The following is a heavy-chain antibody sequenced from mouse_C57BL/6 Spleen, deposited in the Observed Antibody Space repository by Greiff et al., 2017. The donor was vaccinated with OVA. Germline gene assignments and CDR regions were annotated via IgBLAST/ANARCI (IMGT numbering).Heavy chain of an antibody. CDR3: AREGYGGFDY. Sequence: EVKLVESEGGLVQPGSSMKLSCTASGFTFSDYYMAWVRQVPEKGLEWVANINYDGSSTYYLDSLKSRFIISRDNAKNILYLQMSSLKSEDTATYYCAREGYGGFDYWGQGTTLTVSS. CDR2: INYDGSST. J-gene: IGHJ2*01. V-gene: IGHV5-16*01. D-gene: IGHD3-1*01. CDR1: GFTFSDYY.